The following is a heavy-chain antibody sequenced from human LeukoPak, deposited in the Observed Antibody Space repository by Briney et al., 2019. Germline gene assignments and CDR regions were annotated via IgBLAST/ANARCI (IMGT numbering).Heavy chain of an antibody. V-gene: IGHV1-18*01. J-gene: IGHJ4*02. CDR2: ISAYNGNT. D-gene: IGHD3-22*01. Sequence: ASVKVSCKASGYTFTSYGISWVRQAPGQGLEWMGWISAYNGNTNYAQKLQGRVTMTTDTPTSTAYMELRSLRSDDTAVYYCARGRYYYDSSGLIDYWGQGTLVTVSS. CDR3: ARGRYYYDSSGLIDY. CDR1: GYTFTSYG.